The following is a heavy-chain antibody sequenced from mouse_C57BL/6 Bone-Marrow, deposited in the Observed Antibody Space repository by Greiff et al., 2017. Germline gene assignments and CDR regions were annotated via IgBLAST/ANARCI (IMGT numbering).Heavy chain of an antibody. CDR3: ARWSTTALDY. CDR1: GYTFTSYW. V-gene: IGHV1-69*01. D-gene: IGHD1-2*01. Sequence: QVHVKQPGAELVMPGASVKLSCKASGYTFTSYWMHWVKQRPGQGLEWIGEIDPSDSYTNYNQKFKGKSTLTVDKSSSTAYMQLSSLTSEDSAVYYCARWSTTALDYWGQGTTLTVSS. CDR2: IDPSDSYT. J-gene: IGHJ2*01.